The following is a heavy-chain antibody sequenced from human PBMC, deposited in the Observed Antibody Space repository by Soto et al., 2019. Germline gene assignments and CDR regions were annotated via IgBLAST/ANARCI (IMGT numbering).Heavy chain of an antibody. V-gene: IGHV1-46*03. D-gene: IGHD6-6*01. CDR1: GYTFTSYY. J-gene: IGHJ4*02. CDR3: ARLGGGSEQLAAPFDY. CDR2: INPSGDST. Sequence: QVQLVQSGAEVKKPGASVKVSCKASGYTFTSYYMHWVRQAPGQGLEWLGIINPSGDSTSYAQKFQGRVTKTRDTSTSTVYMELSSLRSEDTAVYYCARLGGGSEQLAAPFDYWGQGTLVTVSS.